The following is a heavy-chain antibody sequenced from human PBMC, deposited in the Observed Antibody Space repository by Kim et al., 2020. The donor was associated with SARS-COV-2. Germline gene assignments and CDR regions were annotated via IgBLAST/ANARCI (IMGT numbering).Heavy chain of an antibody. CDR2: INPTTGNP. Sequence: ASVKVSCKASGYIFTNYVINWVRQRPGHGPEWMGWINPTTGNPTYAPGFTGRFVFSLDTPVSTAYLQFRSLKSDDTAVYYCARGTTLFRYFDVWGRGTLVRVSS. V-gene: IGHV7-4-1*02. CDR3: ARGTTLFRYFDV. D-gene: IGHD4-17*01. CDR1: GYIFTNYV. J-gene: IGHJ2*01.